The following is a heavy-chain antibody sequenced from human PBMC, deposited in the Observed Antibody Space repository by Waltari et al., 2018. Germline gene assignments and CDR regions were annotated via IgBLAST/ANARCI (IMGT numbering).Heavy chain of an antibody. CDR2: IKQDGSEK. D-gene: IGHD3-9*01. V-gene: IGHV3-7*01. Sequence: EVQLVESGGGLVQPGGSLRLSCAASGFTFSSYLMSWVRQAPGKGLEWVANIKQDGSEKYYVDSVKGRFTISRDNAKNSLYLQMDSLRAEDTAVCYCASLEPYYDILTGYYGTGGYWGQGTLVTVSS. J-gene: IGHJ4*02. CDR3: ASLEPYYDILTGYYGTGGY. CDR1: GFTFSSYL.